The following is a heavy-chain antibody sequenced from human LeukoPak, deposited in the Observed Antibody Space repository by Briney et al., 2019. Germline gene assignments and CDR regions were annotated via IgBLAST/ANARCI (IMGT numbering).Heavy chain of an antibody. Sequence: GASVKVSCKASGYTFTSYGISWVRQAPGQGLEWMGWISAYNGNTNYAQKLQGRVTMTTDTPTSTAYMELRSLRSDDTAVYYCARHLGVRGVIIPFTLDYWGQGTLVTVSS. J-gene: IGHJ4*02. CDR2: ISAYNGNT. CDR3: ARHLGVRGVIIPFTLDY. V-gene: IGHV1-18*01. D-gene: IGHD3-10*01. CDR1: GYTFTSYG.